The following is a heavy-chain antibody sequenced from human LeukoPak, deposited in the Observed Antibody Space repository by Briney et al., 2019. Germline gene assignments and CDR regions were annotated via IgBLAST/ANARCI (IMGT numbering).Heavy chain of an antibody. D-gene: IGHD6-19*01. V-gene: IGHV1-69*13. Sequence: ASVKVSCKASGGTFSSYAISWVRQAPGQGLEWMGGIIPIFGTANYAQKCQGRVTITADESTSTAYMELSSLRSEDTAVYYCARGRMAGTYVFDYWGQGTLVTVSS. CDR1: GGTFSSYA. CDR3: ARGRMAGTYVFDY. J-gene: IGHJ4*02. CDR2: IIPIFGTA.